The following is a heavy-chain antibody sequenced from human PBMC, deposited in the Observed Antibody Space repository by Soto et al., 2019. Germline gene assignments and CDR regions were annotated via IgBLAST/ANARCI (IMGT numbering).Heavy chain of an antibody. D-gene: IGHD3-3*01. V-gene: IGHV3-49*04. CDR2: IRSKAYGGTT. CDR1: GFTFGDYA. CDR3: TRDITISTTNPRP. Sequence: PGGSLRLSCTASGFTFGDYAMSWVRQAPGKGLEWVGFIRSKAYGGTTEYAASVKGRFTISRDDSKSIAYLQMNSLKTEDTAVYYCTRDITISTTNPRPWGQGTLVTVSS. J-gene: IGHJ5*02.